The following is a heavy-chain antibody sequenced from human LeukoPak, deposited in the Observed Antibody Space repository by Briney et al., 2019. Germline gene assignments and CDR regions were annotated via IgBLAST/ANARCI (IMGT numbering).Heavy chain of an antibody. Sequence: GTSVKISCKASGYTFTTYYIHWVRQAPGQGLEWMGIIDSSGERARYARKFRGRVTMPRDAFTSTVYVELNSLRSEDTAMYYCTRSSSVTMVRDADKFDIWGQGTTVTVSS. D-gene: IGHD3-10*01. V-gene: IGHV1-46*01. CDR3: TRSSSVTMVRDADKFDI. CDR1: GYTFTTYY. J-gene: IGHJ3*02. CDR2: IDSSGERA.